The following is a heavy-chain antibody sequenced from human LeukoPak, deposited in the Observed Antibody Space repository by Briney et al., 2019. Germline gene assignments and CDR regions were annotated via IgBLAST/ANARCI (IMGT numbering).Heavy chain of an antibody. Sequence: GGSLRLSCAASGFTFSSFAMSWVRQAPGKGLEWVSTISSSGSGTYYADSVKGRFTISRDNTKNSLYLQMNSLRAEDTAVYYCARNYYYYYYMDVWGKGTTVTVSS. CDR1: GFTFSSFA. J-gene: IGHJ6*03. V-gene: IGHV3-23*01. CDR3: ARNYYYYYYMDV. CDR2: ISSSGSGT.